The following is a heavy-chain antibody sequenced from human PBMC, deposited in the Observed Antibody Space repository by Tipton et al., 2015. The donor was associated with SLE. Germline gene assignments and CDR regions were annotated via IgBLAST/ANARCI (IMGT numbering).Heavy chain of an antibody. CDR1: GFTLDDYG. CDR3: ARAPADIAAAPY. V-gene: IGHV3-20*04. Sequence: SLRLSCAASGFTLDDYGMSWVRQAPGKGLEWVSGISGSGGSTYYADSVKGRFTISRDNAKNSLYLQMNSLRAEDTAVYYCARAPADIAAAPYWGQGTLVTVSS. D-gene: IGHD6-13*01. CDR2: ISGSGGST. J-gene: IGHJ4*02.